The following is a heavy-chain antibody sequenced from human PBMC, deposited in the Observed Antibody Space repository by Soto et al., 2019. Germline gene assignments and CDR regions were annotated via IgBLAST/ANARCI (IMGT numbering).Heavy chain of an antibody. CDR2: IYWDDEK. Sequence: QITLKESGPAVVKPTETLTLTCNFSGFSLSASGIGVGWFRQPQGKGLEWLVVIYWDDEKRYRPSLQSRVAITKDTSKNQVVLTMTNMDPVDTATYYCARSYNDYYPGALDVWGQGTMVSVSS. J-gene: IGHJ3*01. D-gene: IGHD3-3*01. CDR1: GFSLSASGIG. CDR3: ARSYNDYYPGALDV. V-gene: IGHV2-5*02.